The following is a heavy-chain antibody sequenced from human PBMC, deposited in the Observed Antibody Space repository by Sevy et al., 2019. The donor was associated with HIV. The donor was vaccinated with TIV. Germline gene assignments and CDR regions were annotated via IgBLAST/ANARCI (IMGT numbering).Heavy chain of an antibody. Sequence: GGSLRLSCAASEFMFSTYAMHWVRQAPGKGLEWVAVISYDGSRHYYADSVEGRFTISRDNSKNTLFLQMNSLRLEDTAFYYCARDAGYSTDWYPSDYWGQGTLVTVSS. CDR3: ARDAGYSTDWYPSDY. D-gene: IGHD6-19*01. CDR2: ISYDGSRH. V-gene: IGHV3-30-3*01. J-gene: IGHJ4*02. CDR1: EFMFSTYA.